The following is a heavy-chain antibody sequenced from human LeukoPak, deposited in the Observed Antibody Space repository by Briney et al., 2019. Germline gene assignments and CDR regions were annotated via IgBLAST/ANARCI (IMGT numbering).Heavy chain of an antibody. J-gene: IGHJ4*02. D-gene: IGHD1-26*01. V-gene: IGHV4-61*02. CDR1: GGSISSDSYY. Sequence: PSETLSLTCTVSGGSISSDSYYWSWIRQPAGKGLEWIGRIYTSGSTNYNPSLKSRVTISVDTSKKQFSLKLTSVTAADTAVYYCARDEAGVDYWGQGTLVTVSS. CDR3: ARDEAGVDY. CDR2: IYTSGST.